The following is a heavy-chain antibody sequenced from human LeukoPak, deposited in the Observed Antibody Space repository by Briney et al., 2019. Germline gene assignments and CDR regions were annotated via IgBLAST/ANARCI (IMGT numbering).Heavy chain of an antibody. CDR2: IYYSGST. Sequence: SETLSLTCTVSGGSISSSSYYWGWIRQPPGKGLEWIGSIYYSGSTYYNPSLKSRATISVDTSKNQFSPKLSSVTAADTAVYYCAIDVLRYFDWLTPGQFDPWGQGTLVTVSS. V-gene: IGHV4-39*01. J-gene: IGHJ5*02. CDR1: GGSISSSSYY. CDR3: AIDVLRYFDWLTPGQFDP. D-gene: IGHD3-9*01.